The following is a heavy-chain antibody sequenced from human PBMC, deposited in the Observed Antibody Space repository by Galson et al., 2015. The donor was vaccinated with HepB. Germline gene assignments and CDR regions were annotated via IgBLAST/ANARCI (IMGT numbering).Heavy chain of an antibody. CDR1: GFTFSNYW. CDR2: IKEDGSEI. J-gene: IGHJ6*03. V-gene: IGHV3-7*01. CDR3: ARIRGYSGYDHYFYYYMDV. D-gene: IGHD5-12*01. Sequence: SLRLSCATSGFTFSNYWMSWVRQAPGKGLEWVANIKEDGSEIHYVDSVKGRFTISRDNAKNTLYLQMNSLRAEDTAVYYCARIRGYSGYDHYFYYYMDVWGKGTTVTVSS.